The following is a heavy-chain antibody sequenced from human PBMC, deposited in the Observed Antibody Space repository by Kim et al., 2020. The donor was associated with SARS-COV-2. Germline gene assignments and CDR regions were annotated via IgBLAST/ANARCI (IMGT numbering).Heavy chain of an antibody. V-gene: IGHV4-59*01. CDR1: GGSISSYY. D-gene: IGHD3-10*01. CDR2: IYYSGST. J-gene: IGHJ5*02. Sequence: SETLSLTCTVSGGSISSYYWSWIRQPPGKGLEWIGYIYYSGSTNYNPSLKSRVTISVDTSKNQFSLKLSSVTAADTAVYYCARGAGFGELFRWFDPWGQGTLVTVSS. CDR3: ARGAGFGELFRWFDP.